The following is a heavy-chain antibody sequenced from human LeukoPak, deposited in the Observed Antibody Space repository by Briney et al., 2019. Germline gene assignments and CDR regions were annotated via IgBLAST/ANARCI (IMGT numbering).Heavy chain of an antibody. D-gene: IGHD6-25*01. CDR1: GGSVSSTNW. CDR2: VHLDGRT. Sequence: PSETLSLTCGVSGGSVSSTNWWTWIRQPPGKGLEWIGEVHLDGRTNFNPSLKSRLTMSVNLSENHVSLKLTSVTAADTAVYYCAREGGFYRPLDYSGQGTLVTVSS. J-gene: IGHJ4*02. V-gene: IGHV4-4*02. CDR3: AREGGFYRPLDY.